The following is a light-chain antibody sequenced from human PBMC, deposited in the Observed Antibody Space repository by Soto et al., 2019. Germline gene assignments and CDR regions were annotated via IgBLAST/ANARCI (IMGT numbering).Light chain of an antibody. CDR2: EDN. V-gene: IGLV6-57*01. CDR3: QSYDATNQV. CDR1: SGSIASNY. Sequence: NFMLTQPHSVSESPGKTVIISCTRSSGSIASNYVQWYQQRPGSSPTTVIYEDNQRPSGVPDRFSGSIDSSSTSASLTISGLETEDEDDYFCQSYDATNQVFGGGTKLTVL. J-gene: IGLJ3*02.